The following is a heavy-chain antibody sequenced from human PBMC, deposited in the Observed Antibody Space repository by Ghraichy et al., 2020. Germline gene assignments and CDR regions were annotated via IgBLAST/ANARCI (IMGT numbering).Heavy chain of an antibody. CDR3: AKGPRGIYDSSNFGY. CDR1: GFIFSSYG. J-gene: IGHJ4*01. V-gene: IGHV3-30*18. CDR2: ISYDGSSK. Sequence: GGSLRLSCAASGFIFSSYGMHWVRQAPGKGLEWVAVISYDGSSKYYADSVKGRFTISRDNSKNTLYLQINSLRAEDTAVYYCAKGPRGIYDSSNFGYWGPLPLVTFSS. D-gene: IGHD3-22*01.